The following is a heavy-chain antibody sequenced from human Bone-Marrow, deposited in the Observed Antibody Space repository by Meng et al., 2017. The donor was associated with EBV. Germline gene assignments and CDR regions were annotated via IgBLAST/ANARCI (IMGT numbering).Heavy chain of an antibody. Sequence: QGKLVESGGCVVQPGRSLRLSCVASGFTFSSHAMHWVRQAPGKGLEWVAFISYDGSKKYYVDSVEGRFTISRDNSKNTLYVEMNSLRTEDTSIYYCARGTTTVTTKYYFDHWGQGTLVTVSS. CDR2: ISYDGSKK. CDR3: ARGTTTVTTKYYFDH. D-gene: IGHD4-17*01. V-gene: IGHV3-30*01. CDR1: GFTFSSHA. J-gene: IGHJ4*02.